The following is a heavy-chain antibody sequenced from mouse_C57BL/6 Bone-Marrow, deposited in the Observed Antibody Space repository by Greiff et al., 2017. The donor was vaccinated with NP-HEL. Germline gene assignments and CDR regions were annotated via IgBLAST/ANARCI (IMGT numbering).Heavy chain of an antibody. CDR1: GYTFTSYG. Sequence: VMLVESGAELARPGASVKLSCKASGYTFTSYGISWVKQRPGQGLEWIGEIYPRSGNTYYNEKFKGKATLTADKSSSTAYMELRSLTSEDSAVYFCARGVRGWYFDVWGTGTTVTVSS. CDR2: IYPRSGNT. D-gene: IGHD2-1*01. CDR3: ARGVRGWYFDV. J-gene: IGHJ1*03. V-gene: IGHV1-81*01.